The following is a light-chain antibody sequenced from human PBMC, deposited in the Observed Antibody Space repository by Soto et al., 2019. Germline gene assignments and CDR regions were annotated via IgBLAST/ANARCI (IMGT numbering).Light chain of an antibody. Sequence: DIQMTQSPSSLSASVGDRVTITCRASQSIRSYLNWYQQKPGKAPKILIYAASSLQSGVPSRFSGSGAGTDFTLTISSLQSEDFATDDCQQSYSTPLTFGGGTKVDI. J-gene: IGKJ4*01. CDR1: QSIRSY. CDR3: QQSYSTPLT. V-gene: IGKV1-39*01. CDR2: AAS.